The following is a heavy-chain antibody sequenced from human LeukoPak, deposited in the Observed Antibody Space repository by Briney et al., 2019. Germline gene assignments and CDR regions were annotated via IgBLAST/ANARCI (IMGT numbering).Heavy chain of an antibody. V-gene: IGHV4-39*07. D-gene: IGHD4-23*01. Sequence: PSETLSLTCTVSGGSISSSSYYWGWIRQPPGKGLEWIGSIYYSGSTYYNPSLKSRVTISVDTSKNQFSLKLSSVTAADTAVYYCARDPVVTVTGGLFDYWGQGTLVTVSS. CDR1: GGSISSSSYY. J-gene: IGHJ4*02. CDR2: IYYSGST. CDR3: ARDPVVTVTGGLFDY.